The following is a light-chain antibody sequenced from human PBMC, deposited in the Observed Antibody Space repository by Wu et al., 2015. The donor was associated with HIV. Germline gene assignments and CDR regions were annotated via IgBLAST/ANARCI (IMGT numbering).Light chain of an antibody. CDR1: QGVSGN. CDR3: QQYNSSPYN. J-gene: IGKJ2*01. Sequence: ETVLMQSPATLSLSPGERATFSCRASQGVSGNFAWYQQKPGQAPRLLIYGASTRATGIPARFSGSGSGTDFSLTIRRLEPEDFAVYYCQQYNSSPYNFGQGTKLEIK. CDR2: GAS. V-gene: IGKV3D-15*02.